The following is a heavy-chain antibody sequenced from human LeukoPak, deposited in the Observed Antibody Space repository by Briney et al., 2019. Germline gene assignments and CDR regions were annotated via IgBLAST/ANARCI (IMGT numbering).Heavy chain of an antibody. CDR2: ISRSSRTI. D-gene: IGHD3-22*01. V-gene: IGHV3-48*02. CDR3: ASHYFGSRGSYAEYFQH. Sequence: PWGSLRLSCAASGFTFSRYIMNWVRQAPGKGLEWISYISRSSRTIHYADSVKGRFTISRDNAENSPDLQMNSLRDEDTAVYYCASHYFGSRGSYAEYFQHWGQGALVIVSS. CDR1: GFTFSRYI. J-gene: IGHJ1*01.